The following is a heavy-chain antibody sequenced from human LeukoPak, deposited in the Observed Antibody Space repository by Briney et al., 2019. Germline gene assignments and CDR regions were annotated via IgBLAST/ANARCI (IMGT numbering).Heavy chain of an antibody. J-gene: IGHJ6*02. CDR1: GGSISSYY. Sequence: SETLSLTCTVSGGSISSYYWSWIWQPPGKGLEWIGYIYYSGSTNYNPSLKSRVTISVDTSKNQFSLKLSSVTAADTAVYYCARDGEPTDYYGMDVWGQGTTVTVSS. V-gene: IGHV4-59*01. CDR3: ARDGEPTDYYGMDV. D-gene: IGHD3-3*01. CDR2: IYYSGST.